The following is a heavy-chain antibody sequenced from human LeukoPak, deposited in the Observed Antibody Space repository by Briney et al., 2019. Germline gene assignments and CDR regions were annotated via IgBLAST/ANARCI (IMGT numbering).Heavy chain of an antibody. V-gene: IGHV3-53*01. CDR2: IYSDGST. CDR3: ARERSGWSYTFDY. Sequence: GGSLRLSCAASGFTVSSNYMSWVRQAPGKGLEWVSIIYSDGSTYYADSVKGRFTISRNNSKNTLYLQMNSLRAEDTAVYYCARERSGWSYTFDYWGQGTLVTVSS. J-gene: IGHJ4*02. D-gene: IGHD6-19*01. CDR1: GFTVSSNY.